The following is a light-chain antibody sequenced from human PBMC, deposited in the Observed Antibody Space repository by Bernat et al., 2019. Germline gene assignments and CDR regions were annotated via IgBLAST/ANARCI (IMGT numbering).Light chain of an antibody. CDR2: GTS. CDR1: QSVSSSY. Sequence: IVFTQSPGTLSLSPGETATLSCRASQSVSSSYLAWYQHKPGQAPRLLMYGTSSRATGIPDRFSGSVSGTDFTLTISRLEPDDFAVYYCQVYDNSPPAYTFGQGTKLEIQ. CDR3: QVYDNSPPAYT. V-gene: IGKV3-20*01. J-gene: IGKJ2*01.